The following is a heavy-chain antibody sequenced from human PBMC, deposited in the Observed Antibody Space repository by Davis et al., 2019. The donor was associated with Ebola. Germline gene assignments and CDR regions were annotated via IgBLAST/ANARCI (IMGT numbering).Heavy chain of an antibody. CDR3: APPPPHYYDSSGGKGGY. Sequence: GESLKISCAASGFTFSSYSMNWVRQAPGKGLEWVANIKQDGSEKYYVDSVKGRFTISRDNAKNSLYLQMNRLRAEDTDVYYCAPPPPHYYDSSGGKGGYWGQGTLVTVSS. V-gene: IGHV3-7*01. D-gene: IGHD3-22*01. CDR1: GFTFSSYS. J-gene: IGHJ4*02. CDR2: IKQDGSEK.